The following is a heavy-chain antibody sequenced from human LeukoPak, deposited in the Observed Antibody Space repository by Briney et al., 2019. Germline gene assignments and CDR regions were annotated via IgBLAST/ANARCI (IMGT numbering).Heavy chain of an antibody. Sequence: PSETLSLTCAVYGGSFSGYYWSWIRQPPGKGLEWIGKINHSGSTNYNPSLKSRVTISVDTSKNQFSLKLSSVTAADTAVYYCARYPKSSYYYYGMDVWGQGTTVTVSS. CDR1: GGSFSGYY. CDR2: INHSGST. J-gene: IGHJ6*02. V-gene: IGHV4-34*01. CDR3: ARYPKSSYYYYGMDV.